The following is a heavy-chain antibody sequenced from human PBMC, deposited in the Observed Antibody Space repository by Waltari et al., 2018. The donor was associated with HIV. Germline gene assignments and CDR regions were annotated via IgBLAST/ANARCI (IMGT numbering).Heavy chain of an antibody. CDR2: ISSSGGTT. Sequence: QVQLVKSGGGLVKPGGSLRLSCGAAGFPFSDYYMSWIRQAPGKGLEWVSYISSSGGTTYYADSVQGRFTISRNNADNSLFLQMDRLRAEDSALYYCARVAYDISGYYLDYWGQGSLVAVSS. CDR3: ARVAYDISGYYLDY. D-gene: IGHD3-22*01. J-gene: IGHJ4*02. V-gene: IGHV3-11*01. CDR1: GFPFSDYY.